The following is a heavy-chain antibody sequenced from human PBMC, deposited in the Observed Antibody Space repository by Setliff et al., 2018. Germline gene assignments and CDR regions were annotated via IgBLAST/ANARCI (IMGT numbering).Heavy chain of an antibody. J-gene: IGHJ3*02. D-gene: IGHD2-8*02. CDR3: ASTGTHSTNAFDI. CDR1: GYTFTSYG. V-gene: IGHV1-18*03. Sequence: ASVKVSCKASGYTFTSYGISWVRQAPGQGLEWMGWISAYNGNTNYAQKLQGRVTITRDTSANTVYMELSSLRSEDMAVYYCASTGTHSTNAFDIWGQGTMVTVSS. CDR2: ISAYNGNT.